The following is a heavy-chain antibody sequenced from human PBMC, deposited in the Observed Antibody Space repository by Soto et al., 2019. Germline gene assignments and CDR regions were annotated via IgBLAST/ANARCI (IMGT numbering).Heavy chain of an antibody. CDR2: IIPIFGTA. V-gene: IGHV1-69*13. J-gene: IGHJ6*02. CDR3: ARERYGGGYYYGMDV. CDR1: GGTFSSYA. D-gene: IGHD1-26*01. Sequence: ASVKVSCKASGGTFSSYAISWVRQAPGQGLEWMGGIIPIFGTANYAQKFQGRVTITADESTSTAYMELSSLRSEGTAVYYCARERYGGGYYYGMDVWGQGTTVTVSS.